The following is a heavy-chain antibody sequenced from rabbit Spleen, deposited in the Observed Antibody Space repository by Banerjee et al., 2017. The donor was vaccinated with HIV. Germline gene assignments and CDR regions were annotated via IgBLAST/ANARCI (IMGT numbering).Heavy chain of an antibody. V-gene: IGHV1S40*01. CDR3: ARDLVAVIGWNFNL. D-gene: IGHD1-1*01. CDR1: GFDFTSTYY. CDR2: IDASSGNT. J-gene: IGHJ4*01. Sequence: QSLEESGGGLVKPGGTLTLTCKASGFDFTSTYYMCWVRQAPGKGLELIACIDASSGNTAYATWAKGRFTISKTSSTTVTLQMTSLTAADTATYFCARDLVAVIGWNFNLWGQGTLVTVS.